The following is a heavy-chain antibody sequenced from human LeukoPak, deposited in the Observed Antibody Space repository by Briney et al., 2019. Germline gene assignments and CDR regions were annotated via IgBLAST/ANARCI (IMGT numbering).Heavy chain of an antibody. D-gene: IGHD2-2*01. CDR3: ARPYPRTPDAFDI. CDR1: GYTFTGYY. J-gene: IGHJ3*02. V-gene: IGHV1-2*02. Sequence: ASVKVSCKASGYTFTGYYMHWVRQAPGQGLEWMGWINPNSGGTNYAQKFQGRVTMTRDTSISTAYMELSRLRSDDTAVYYCARPYPRTPDAFDIWGQGTMVTVS. CDR2: INPNSGGT.